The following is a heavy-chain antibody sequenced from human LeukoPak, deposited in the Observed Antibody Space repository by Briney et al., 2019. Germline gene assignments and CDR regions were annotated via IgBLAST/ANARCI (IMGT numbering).Heavy chain of an antibody. V-gene: IGHV1-2*02. CDR3: ARGRAGRGYSYVIYYYYYMDV. CDR2: INPNSGGT. J-gene: IGHJ6*03. Sequence: ASVKVSCKASGYTFTGYYMHWVRQAPGQGLEWMGWINPNSGGTNYAQKFQGRVTMTRDTSISTVYMELSSLRSDDTAVYYCARGRAGRGYSYVIYYYYYMDVWGKGTTVTVSS. D-gene: IGHD5-18*01. CDR1: GYTFTGYY.